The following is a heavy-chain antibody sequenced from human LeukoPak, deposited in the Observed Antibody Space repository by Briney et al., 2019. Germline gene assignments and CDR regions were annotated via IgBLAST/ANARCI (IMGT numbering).Heavy chain of an antibody. CDR2: IRYHGSNI. J-gene: IGHJ4*02. CDR1: GFTFSSYG. D-gene: IGHD2-2*01. V-gene: IGHV3-30*02. Sequence: GGTLRLSCAASGFTFSSYGMHWVRQAPGKGLEWVAYIRYHGSNINYADSVKGRFTISRDNSKDTLFLQMSSLRAEDTAVYYCAKVLTGYCGSTSCPFDSWGQGTLVTVSS. CDR3: AKVLTGYCGSTSCPFDS.